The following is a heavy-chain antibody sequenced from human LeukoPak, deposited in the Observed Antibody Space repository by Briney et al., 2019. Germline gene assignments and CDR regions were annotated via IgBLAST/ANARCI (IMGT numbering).Heavy chain of an antibody. V-gene: IGHV7-4-1*02. CDR2: INTNTGNP. J-gene: IGHJ6*03. D-gene: IGHD6-6*01. Sequence: ASVKVSCKASGYTFTSYAMNWVRQAPGQGLEWMGWINTNTGNPTYAQGFTGRFVFSLDTSVSTAYLQISSLKAEDTAVYYCARDPRKLDYYYMDVWGKGTTVTVSS. CDR3: ARDPRKLDYYYMDV. CDR1: GYTFTSYA.